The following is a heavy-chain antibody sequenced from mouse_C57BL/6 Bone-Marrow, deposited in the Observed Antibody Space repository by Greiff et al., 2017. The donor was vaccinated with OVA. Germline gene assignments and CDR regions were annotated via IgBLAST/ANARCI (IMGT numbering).Heavy chain of an antibody. D-gene: IGHD2-4*01. CDR2: IDPENGDT. J-gene: IGHJ2*01. V-gene: IGHV14-4*01. CDR3: TSDYGGFDY. Sequence: EVKVVESGAELVRPGASVKLSCTASGFNIKDDYMHWVKQRPEQGLEWIGWIDPENGDTEYASKFQGKATITADTSSNTAYLQLSSLTSEDTAVYYCTSDYGGFDYWGQGTTLTVSS. CDR1: GFNIKDDY.